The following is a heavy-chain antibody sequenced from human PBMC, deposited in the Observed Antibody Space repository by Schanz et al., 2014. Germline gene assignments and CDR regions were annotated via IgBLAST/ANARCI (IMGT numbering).Heavy chain of an antibody. CDR2: SRNKGHSYTS. CDR1: GFIFSAYT. D-gene: IGHD3-9*01. Sequence: EVQLLESGGGLVQPGGSLRLSCAASGFIFSAYTMNWVRQAPGKGLEWVGHSRNKGHSYTSEYAASVKGRFTISRDESESSLYLQMDSLKTEDTAVYYCARRNFYDKSAAFDYWGQGSLVTVSS. V-gene: IGHV3-72*01. J-gene: IGHJ4*02. CDR3: ARRNFYDKSAAFDY.